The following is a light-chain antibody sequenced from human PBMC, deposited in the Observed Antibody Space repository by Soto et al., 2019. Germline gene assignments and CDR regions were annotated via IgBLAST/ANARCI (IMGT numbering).Light chain of an antibody. J-gene: IGKJ2*01. V-gene: IGKV1-39*01. Sequence: DIQMTQSPSSQSASVGDRVTITCRASQSIGNYLNWYQQRPGKAPKLLIYAASSLQSGVPSRFSGSGSGTDFALTISSLQSEDFATYYCQQSYTAPRTFGQGTKLEIK. CDR2: AAS. CDR3: QQSYTAPRT. CDR1: QSIGNY.